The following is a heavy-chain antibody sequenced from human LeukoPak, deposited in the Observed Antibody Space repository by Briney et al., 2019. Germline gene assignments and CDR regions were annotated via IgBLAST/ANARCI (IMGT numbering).Heavy chain of an antibody. CDR3: ARDKRYIAARKLDYYYYLDI. CDR2: IYYGGST. J-gene: IGHJ6*03. CDR1: GGSISNDY. D-gene: IGHD6-6*01. V-gene: IGHV4-59*01. Sequence: SETLSLTCTVSGGSISNDYWSWIRRPPGKGLEWIGYIYYGGSTNYNPSLKSRVTISVDTSKHQFSLKLSSVTAADTAVYYCARDKRYIAARKLDYYYYLDIWGKGTTVTVSS.